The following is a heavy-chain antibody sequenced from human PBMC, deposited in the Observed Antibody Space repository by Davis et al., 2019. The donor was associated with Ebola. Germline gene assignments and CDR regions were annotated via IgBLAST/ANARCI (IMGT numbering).Heavy chain of an antibody. V-gene: IGHV4-4*02. Sequence: SETLSLTCAVSGGSISSSNWWSWVRQPPGKGLEWIGYIYHSGSSYYNPSLKSRVTISVDRSKNQFSLKLSSVTAADAAVYYCARDTPTGTGGMDVWGKGTTVTVSS. CDR2: IYHSGSS. D-gene: IGHD1-1*01. CDR1: GGSISSSNW. CDR3: ARDTPTGTGGMDV. J-gene: IGHJ6*04.